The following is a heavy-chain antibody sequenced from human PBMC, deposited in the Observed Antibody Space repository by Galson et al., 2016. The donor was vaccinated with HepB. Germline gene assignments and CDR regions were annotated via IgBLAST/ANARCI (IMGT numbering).Heavy chain of an antibody. CDR3: AGISDYRWLPDY. CDR1: GFSLSTSGMR. V-gene: IGHV2-70*04. CDR2: IDWDDDK. Sequence: PALVKPTQTLTLTCTFSGFSLSTSGMRVAWIRQPPGKALEWLARIDWDDDKLYSTSLHTRPTISQETPNAQVVLTMTNMGPGDTANYYCAGISDYRWLPDYWGQGTLVTVSS. D-gene: IGHD5-24*01. J-gene: IGHJ4*02.